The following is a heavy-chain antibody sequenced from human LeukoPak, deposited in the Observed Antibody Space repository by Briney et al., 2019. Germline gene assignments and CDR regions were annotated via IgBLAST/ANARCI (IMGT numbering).Heavy chain of an antibody. J-gene: IGHJ4*02. Sequence: PGRSLRLSCAASGFTFSDYYMSWIRQAPGKGLEWVANIKRDGSERSHVDSVRGRFTISRDNAENSLYLQMNSLRVEDTAVYYCVRGGFQYGDNWGQGTLVTVSS. D-gene: IGHD3-16*01. CDR2: IKRDGSER. CDR1: GFTFSDYY. CDR3: VRGGFQYGDN. V-gene: IGHV3-7*05.